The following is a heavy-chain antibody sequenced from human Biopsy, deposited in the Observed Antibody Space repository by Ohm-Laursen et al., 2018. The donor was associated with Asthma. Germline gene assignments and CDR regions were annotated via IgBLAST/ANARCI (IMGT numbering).Heavy chain of an antibody. Sequence: GTPSLTCPVSADSISSNNFYWGWIRQPPGKGLEWIATISYTGSTYYNPSLKSRVTISVDTSKNQFSLKLSSVTAADTAVYYCARHSGNYYAQLNYWGQGTLVTVSS. V-gene: IGHV4-39*01. CDR3: ARHSGNYYAQLNY. D-gene: IGHD1-26*01. CDR1: ADSISSNNFY. CDR2: ISYTGST. J-gene: IGHJ4*02.